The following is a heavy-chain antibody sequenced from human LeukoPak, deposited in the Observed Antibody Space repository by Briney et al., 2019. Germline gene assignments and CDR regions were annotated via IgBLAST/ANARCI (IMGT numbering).Heavy chain of an antibody. V-gene: IGHV4-39*01. Sequence: SETLSLTCAVYGGSFSGYYWGWIRQPAGGGREWIGSMSYSGRTYYNPSLKSRVTIYVDTSKNQFSLKLSTVTATDTAVYYCARRVGGFGESASNWFDPWGQGTLVTVSS. J-gene: IGHJ5*02. CDR1: GGSFSGYY. D-gene: IGHD3-10*01. CDR2: MSYSGRT. CDR3: ARRVGGFGESASNWFDP.